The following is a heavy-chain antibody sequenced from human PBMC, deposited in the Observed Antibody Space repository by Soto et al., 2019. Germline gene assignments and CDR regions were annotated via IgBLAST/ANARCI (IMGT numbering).Heavy chain of an antibody. CDR1: GGSFSGYY. CDR2: INHSGST. V-gene: IGHV4-34*01. CDR3: ARGRYGDYVIDY. J-gene: IGHJ4*02. Sequence: KSSETLSLTCAVYGGSFSGYYWSWIRQPPGKGLEWIGEINHSGSTNYNPSLKSRVTISVDTSKNQFSLKLSSVTAADTAVYYCARGRYGDYVIDYWGQGTLVTVSS. D-gene: IGHD4-17*01.